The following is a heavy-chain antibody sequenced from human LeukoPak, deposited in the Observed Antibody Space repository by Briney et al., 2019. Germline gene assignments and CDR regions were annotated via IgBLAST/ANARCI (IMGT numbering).Heavy chain of an antibody. CDR3: AREDRGRITMVRGVISRTYYFDY. J-gene: IGHJ4*02. CDR1: GGSISSSSYY. CDR2: IYYSGST. Sequence: PSETLSLTCTVSGGSISSSSYYWGWIRQPPGKGLEWIGSIYYSGSTYYNPSLKSRVTISVDTSKNQFSLKLSSVTAADTAVYYCAREDRGRITMVRGVISRTYYFDYWGQGTLVTVSS. D-gene: IGHD3-10*01. V-gene: IGHV4-39*07.